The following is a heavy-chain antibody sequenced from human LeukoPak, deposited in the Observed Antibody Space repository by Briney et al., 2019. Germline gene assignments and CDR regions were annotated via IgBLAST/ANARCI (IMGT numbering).Heavy chain of an antibody. J-gene: IGHJ4*02. CDR3: AREVYCSSTSCAYYFDY. CDR2: ISGYNGNT. V-gene: IGHV1-18*01. D-gene: IGHD2-2*01. Sequence: ASVKVSCKAFGYTFTSYGFSWVRQAPGQGLECMGWISGYNGNTDYAQKFQGRVTMTTDKSSSTAYMELRSLRPDDTAVYYCAREVYCSSTSCAYYFDYWGQGTLVTVSS. CDR1: GYTFTSYG.